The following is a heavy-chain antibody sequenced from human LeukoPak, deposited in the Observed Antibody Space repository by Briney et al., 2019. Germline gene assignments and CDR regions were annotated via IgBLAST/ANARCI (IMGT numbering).Heavy chain of an antibody. D-gene: IGHD6-13*01. Sequence: GASVKVSCKASGYTFTGYYMHWVRQAPGQGLEWMGWINPNSGGTNYAQKFQGRVTMTRDTSISTAYMELSRLRSGDTAVYYCARLYSSSWYGGNWFDPWGQGTLVTVSS. CDR2: INPNSGGT. CDR1: GYTFTGYY. CDR3: ARLYSSSWYGGNWFDP. V-gene: IGHV1-2*02. J-gene: IGHJ5*02.